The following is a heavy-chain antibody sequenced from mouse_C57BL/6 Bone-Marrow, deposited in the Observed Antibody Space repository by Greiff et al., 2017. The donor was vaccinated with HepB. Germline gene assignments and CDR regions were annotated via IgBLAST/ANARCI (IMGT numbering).Heavy chain of an antibody. V-gene: IGHV1-69*01. CDR2: IDPSDSDT. CDR1: GYTFTSYW. J-gene: IGHJ2*01. D-gene: IGHD1-2*01. Sequence: VQLQQPGAELVMPGASVKLSCKASGYTFTSYWMHWVKQRPGQGLEWIGEIDPSDSDTNYNQKFKGKSTLTVDKSSSTAYMQLSSLTSEDSAFYYCGREERLFDYWGQGTTLTVSA. CDR3: GREERLFDY.